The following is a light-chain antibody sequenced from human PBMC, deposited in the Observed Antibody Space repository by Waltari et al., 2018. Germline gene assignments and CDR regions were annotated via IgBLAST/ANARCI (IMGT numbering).Light chain of an antibody. J-gene: IGKJ1*01. CDR2: DAS. Sequence: DIQMTQSPSSLSASVGARVTITCQASHDISNYLNWYQQKSGKAPKLLIYDASDSETGVPSRFSGSGSGTDFTFTISSLQPEDIAIYYCQQYDNLPRTFGQGTKVEIK. V-gene: IGKV1-33*01. CDR3: QQYDNLPRT. CDR1: HDISNY.